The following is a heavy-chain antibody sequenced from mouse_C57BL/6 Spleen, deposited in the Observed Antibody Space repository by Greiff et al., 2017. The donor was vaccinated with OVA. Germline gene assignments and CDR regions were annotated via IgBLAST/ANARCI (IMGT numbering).Heavy chain of an antibody. CDR2: ISSGGSYT. Sequence: EVHLVESGGDLVKPGGSLKLSCAASGFTFSSYGMSWVRQTPDKRLEWVATISSGGSYTYYPDSVKGRFTISRDNAKNTLYLQMSSLKSEDTAMYYCARITTVVVTGTDAMDYWGQGTSVTVSS. CDR3: ARITTVVVTGTDAMDY. J-gene: IGHJ4*01. D-gene: IGHD1-1*01. CDR1: GFTFSSYG. V-gene: IGHV5-6*01.